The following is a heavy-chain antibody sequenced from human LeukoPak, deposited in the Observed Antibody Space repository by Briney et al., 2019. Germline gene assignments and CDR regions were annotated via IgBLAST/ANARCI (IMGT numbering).Heavy chain of an antibody. CDR2: ISGSGAST. D-gene: IGHD3-16*01. J-gene: IGHJ4*02. Sequence: ETLSLTCAVYGGSFSGYYWSWVRQAPGKGLEWVSAISGSGASTNYADSVKGRFTISRDNSKNTLYLQMNRLRVDDTAIYYCANENDYLDYWGQGTLVTVSS. CDR3: ANENDYLDY. CDR1: GGSFSGYY. V-gene: IGHV3-23*01.